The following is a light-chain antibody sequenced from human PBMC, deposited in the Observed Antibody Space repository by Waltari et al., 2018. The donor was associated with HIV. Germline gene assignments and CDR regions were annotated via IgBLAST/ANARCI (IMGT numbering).Light chain of an antibody. Sequence: QSVLTQPPSVSGAPGQRVTISCPGSSPNIGAGYAVHWYQQLPGTAPKLLIYGNSNRPSGVSDRFSGSKSGTSASLAITGLQAEDEADYYCQSYDSSLSVYVVFGGGTKLTVL. CDR2: GNS. CDR1: SPNIGAGYA. J-gene: IGLJ2*01. CDR3: QSYDSSLSVYVV. V-gene: IGLV1-40*01.